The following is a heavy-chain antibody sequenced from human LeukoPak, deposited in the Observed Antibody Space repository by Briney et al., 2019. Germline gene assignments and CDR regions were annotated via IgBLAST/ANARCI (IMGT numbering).Heavy chain of an antibody. CDR2: VYDSGAT. CDR1: GGSISTYY. V-gene: IGHV4-59*12. J-gene: IGHJ3*02. CDR3: ARADQKGAFDI. D-gene: IGHD2-2*01. Sequence: SETLSLTCSVSGGSISTYYWSWVRQPPGKGLEWIGYVYDSGATNYNPSLKSRVTMSVDTSKNQFSLKLSSVTAADTAVYYCARADQKGAFDIWGQGTMVTVSS.